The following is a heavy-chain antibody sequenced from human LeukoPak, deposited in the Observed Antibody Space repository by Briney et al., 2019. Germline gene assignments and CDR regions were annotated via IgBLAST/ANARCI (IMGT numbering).Heavy chain of an antibody. CDR2: ISYDGSNK. Sequence: GGSLGLSCAASGFTFSSYAMHWVRQAPGKGLEWVAVISYDGSNKYYADSVKGRFTISRDNANNFLYLQMNSLRAEDTALYYCARAYKDRSLAGKKEFFQHWGQGTLVTVSS. D-gene: IGHD6-19*01. J-gene: IGHJ1*01. CDR1: GFTFSSYA. CDR3: ARAYKDRSLAGKKEFFQH. V-gene: IGHV3-30-3*01.